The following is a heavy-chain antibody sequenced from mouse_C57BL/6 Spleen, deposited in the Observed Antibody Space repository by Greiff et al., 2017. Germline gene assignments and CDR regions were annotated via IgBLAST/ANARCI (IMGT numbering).Heavy chain of an antibody. Sequence: QVQLQQSGPELVKPGASVKLSCKASGYTFTSYDINWVKQRPGQGLEWIGWIYPRDGSTKYNEKFKGKATLTVDTSSSTAYMELHSLTSEDSAVYCCARTSITTVVAYYYAMDYWGQGTSVTVSS. CDR1: GYTFTSYD. CDR3: ARTSITTVVAYYYAMDY. J-gene: IGHJ4*01. CDR2: IYPRDGST. V-gene: IGHV1-85*01. D-gene: IGHD1-1*01.